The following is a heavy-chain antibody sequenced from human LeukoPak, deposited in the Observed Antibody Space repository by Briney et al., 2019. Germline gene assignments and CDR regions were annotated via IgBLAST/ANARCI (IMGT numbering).Heavy chain of an antibody. J-gene: IGHJ4*02. CDR2: ISGSGGST. D-gene: IGHD4-17*01. CDR3: AKVATVTTFVKYYFDY. V-gene: IGHV3-23*01. CDR1: GFTFSSYT. Sequence: PGGSLRLSCAASGFTFSSYTMSWVRQAPGKGLEWVSAISGSGGSTYYADSVKGRFTISRDNSKNTLYLQMNSLRAEDTAVYYCAKVATVTTFVKYYFDYWGQGTLVTVSS.